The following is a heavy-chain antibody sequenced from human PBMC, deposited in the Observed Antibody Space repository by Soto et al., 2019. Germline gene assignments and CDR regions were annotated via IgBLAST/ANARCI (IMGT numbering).Heavy chain of an antibody. CDR1: GFTISSYS. D-gene: IGHD2-15*01. CDR2: ISSSSSTI. J-gene: IGHJ3*02. V-gene: IGHV3-48*01. CDR3: ARDGIYSFCSGGSCYFNDAFDI. Sequence: PGGSLRLSCAASGFTISSYSMNWVRQAPGKGLEWVSYISSSSSTIYYADSVKGRFTISRDNAKNSLYLQMNSLRAEDTAVYYCARDGIYSFCSGGSCYFNDAFDIWGQGTMVTVSS.